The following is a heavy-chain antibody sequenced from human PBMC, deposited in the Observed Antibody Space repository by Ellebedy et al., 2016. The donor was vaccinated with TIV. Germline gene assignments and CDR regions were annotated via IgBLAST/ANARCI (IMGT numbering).Heavy chain of an antibody. D-gene: IGHD4-17*01. J-gene: IGHJ3*02. CDR1: GFSLSSYS. CDR3: ARVGEYDDGDYEDAFDI. V-gene: IGHV3-21*06. Sequence: PGGSLRLSCAASGFSLSSYSMTRVRQSSAKGLDRVSSIRGSSSYIYYAESVKGRFTISRDNAKNSMYLKMNSLRAEDTAVYYCARVGEYDDGDYEDAFDIWGQGTMVTVSS. CDR2: IRGSSSYI.